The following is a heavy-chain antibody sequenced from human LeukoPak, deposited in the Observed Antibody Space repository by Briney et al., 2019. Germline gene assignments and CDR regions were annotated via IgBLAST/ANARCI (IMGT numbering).Heavy chain of an antibody. CDR3: ARNDSSAYDY. CDR1: GYTFTSYG. D-gene: IGHD2-15*01. J-gene: IGHJ4*02. Sequence: ASVRVSCKASGYTFTSYGISWVRQAPGQGLEWMGWISAYNGYAKYAQNVQGRVTMTTDTSTSTAYMDLRSLRSDDTAVYYCARNDSSAYDYWGQGTLVTVSS. CDR2: ISAYNGYA. V-gene: IGHV1-18*01.